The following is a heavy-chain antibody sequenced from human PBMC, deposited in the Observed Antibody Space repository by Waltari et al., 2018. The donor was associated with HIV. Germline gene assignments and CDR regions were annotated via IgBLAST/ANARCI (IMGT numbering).Heavy chain of an antibody. Sequence: EVQLVESGGGLVKPGGSLRLSCAASGFTFSNAWMKWVRQAPGKGLEWVGRIKTTTEGGTTDYAAPVKGRFIIFRDDSKNTLYMEMNSLKTEDTGVYYCVTGAHEGYWGQGTLVTVST. J-gene: IGHJ4*02. CDR2: IKTTTEGGTT. CDR1: GFTFSNAW. CDR3: VTGAHEGY. V-gene: IGHV3-15*01.